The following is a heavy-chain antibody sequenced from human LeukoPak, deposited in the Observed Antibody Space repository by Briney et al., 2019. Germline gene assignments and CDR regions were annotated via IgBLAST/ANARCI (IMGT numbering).Heavy chain of an antibody. CDR1: GGSISSYY. D-gene: IGHD3-22*01. J-gene: IGHJ4*02. CDR2: IYYSGST. CDR3: ARVSYDSSGYYPYHFDY. Sequence: SETLSLTCTVSGGSISSYYWSWIRQPPGKGLEWIGYIYYSGSTNYNPSLTSRVTISVDTSKNQFSLKLSSVTAADTGVYYCARVSYDSSGYYPYHFDYWGQGTLVTVSS. V-gene: IGHV4-59*01.